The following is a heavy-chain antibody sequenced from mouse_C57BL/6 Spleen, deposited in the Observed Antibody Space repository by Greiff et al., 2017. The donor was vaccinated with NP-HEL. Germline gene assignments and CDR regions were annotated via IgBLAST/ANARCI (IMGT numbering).Heavy chain of an antibody. Sequence: EVKLEESGGDLVKPGGSLKLSCAASGFTFSSYGMSWVRQTPDKRLEWVATISSGGSYTYYPDSVKGRFTISRDNAKNTLYLQMSSLKSEDTAMYYCARQDYYGSSSYFDVWGTGTTVTVSS. CDR3: ARQDYYGSSSYFDV. D-gene: IGHD1-1*01. CDR1: GFTFSSYG. J-gene: IGHJ1*03. CDR2: ISSGGSYT. V-gene: IGHV5-6*02.